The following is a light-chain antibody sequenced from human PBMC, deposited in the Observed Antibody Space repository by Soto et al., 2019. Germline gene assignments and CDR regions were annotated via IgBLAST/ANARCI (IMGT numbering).Light chain of an antibody. CDR2: GAS. CDR1: QSVSTN. CDR3: KQYTNWPPYT. V-gene: IGKV3-15*01. J-gene: IGKJ2*01. Sequence: EIVMTQSPATLSVSPGERATLSCRASQSVSTNLAWYQQKPGQSPRLLIYGASTRATGIPARFSGSGSETEFTLTISSLQSEDFAVYYCKQYTNWPPYTFGQGTNLEIK.